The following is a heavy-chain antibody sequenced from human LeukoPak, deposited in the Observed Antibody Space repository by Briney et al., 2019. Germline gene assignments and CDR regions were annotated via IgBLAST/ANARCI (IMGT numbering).Heavy chain of an antibody. V-gene: IGHV3-48*01. CDR3: ASLYGEILDY. CDR2: ISSSNSTI. CDR1: GFTFSNYN. Sequence: PGGSLRLSCAASGFTFSNYNMNWVRQAPGKGLEWVSYISSSNSTIYYADSVKGRFTVSRDNAKNSLYLQMNSLRAEDTAVYYCASLYGEILDYWGQGTLVTVSS. D-gene: IGHD4-17*01. J-gene: IGHJ4*02.